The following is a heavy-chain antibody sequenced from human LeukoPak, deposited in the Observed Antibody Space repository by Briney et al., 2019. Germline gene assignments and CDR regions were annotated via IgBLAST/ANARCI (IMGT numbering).Heavy chain of an antibody. CDR1: GYTFTTYY. D-gene: IGHD3-10*01. Sequence: VASVKVSCKASGYTFTTYYIHWVRQAPGQGLEWMGLITPSVGTTSYAQKLQGRVTMTSDTSTSTVYMELSSLRSEDTAVYYCSRDGSGSYYFDYWGQGTLVTVSS. J-gene: IGHJ4*02. CDR3: SRDGSGSYYFDY. V-gene: IGHV1-46*01. CDR2: ITPSVGTT.